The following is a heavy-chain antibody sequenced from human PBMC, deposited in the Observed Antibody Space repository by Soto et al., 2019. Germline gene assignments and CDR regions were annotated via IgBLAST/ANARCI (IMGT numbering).Heavy chain of an antibody. J-gene: IGHJ4*01. Sequence: GASLRVSCKASGSTFTGHYIHRARQAPEQGPEWMGEIGPESGATRNAQKFQGRVTITWIMSITTVYMELNNLGTADKAGYYCGRGQSSQIVVYYWGQGTPVTVSS. CDR2: IGPESGAT. D-gene: IGHD3-22*01. CDR3: GRGQSSQIVVYY. V-gene: IGHV1-2*02. CDR1: GSTFTGHY.